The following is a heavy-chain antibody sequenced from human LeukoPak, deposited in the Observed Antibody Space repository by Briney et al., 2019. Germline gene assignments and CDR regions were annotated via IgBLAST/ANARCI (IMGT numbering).Heavy chain of an antibody. J-gene: IGHJ4*02. CDR3: ARISVGDYEIGYFDY. CDR1: GYTFTSYG. V-gene: IGHV1-18*01. CDR2: ISAYNGNT. Sequence: GASVKVSCKASGYTFTSYGISWVRQAPRQGLEWMGWISAYNGNTNYAQKLQGRVTMTTDTSTSTAYMELRSLRSDDTAVYYCARISVGDYEIGYFDYWGQGTLVTVSS. D-gene: IGHD4-17*01.